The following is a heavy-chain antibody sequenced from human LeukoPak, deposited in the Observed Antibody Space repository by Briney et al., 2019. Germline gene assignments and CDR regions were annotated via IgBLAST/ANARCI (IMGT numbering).Heavy chain of an antibody. Sequence: ASVKFACKASGYTFTCYYMHWVRQAPGQGREWMGWINPNRGGTNYAQKFQGRVTMTRDTSISTAYMELSRLRSDDTAVYYCARDRTRTGYSSGWYHDYWGQGTLVTVSS. J-gene: IGHJ4*02. V-gene: IGHV1-2*02. D-gene: IGHD6-19*01. CDR2: INPNRGGT. CDR1: GYTFTCYY. CDR3: ARDRTRTGYSSGWYHDY.